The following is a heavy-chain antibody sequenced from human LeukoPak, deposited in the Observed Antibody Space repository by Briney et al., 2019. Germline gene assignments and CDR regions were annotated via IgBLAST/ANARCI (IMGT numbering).Heavy chain of an antibody. CDR1: GFIFDDYA. V-gene: IGHV3-9*01. D-gene: IGHD5-12*01. Sequence: GGSLRLSCAASGFIFDDYAMHWVRQAPGKGPEWVSGISWNGGGVGYADSVKGRFTISRDNAKNTLYLQMNSLRAEDTAVYYCARGYSGYDLGYWGQGTLVTVSS. CDR3: ARGYSGYDLGY. J-gene: IGHJ4*02. CDR2: ISWNGGGV.